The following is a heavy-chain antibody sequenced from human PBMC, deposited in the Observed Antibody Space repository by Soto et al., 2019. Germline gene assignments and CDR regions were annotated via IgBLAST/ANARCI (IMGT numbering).Heavy chain of an antibody. J-gene: IGHJ3*02. Sequence: ASVKVSCKASGYTFTSYDINWVRQATGQGLEWMGWMNPNSGNTGYAQKFQGRVTMTRNTSISTAYMELSSLRSEDTAVYYCARGMAVRYFDWSSDHDAFDIWGQGTMVTVSS. CDR2: MNPNSGNT. CDR3: ARGMAVRYFDWSSDHDAFDI. CDR1: GYTFTSYD. V-gene: IGHV1-8*01. D-gene: IGHD3-9*01.